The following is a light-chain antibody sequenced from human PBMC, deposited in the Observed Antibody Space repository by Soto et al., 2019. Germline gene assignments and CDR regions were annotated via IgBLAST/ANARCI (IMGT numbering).Light chain of an antibody. Sequence: EVVLTQSPGTLSLSPGERATLSCRASENVSNNYLAWYQQKPGQAPRLLIFGSSDRAAGIPARFSGSGSGTDFTLTISRLEPEDFAVYYCQQYGSSPPYTFGQGTKLEIK. V-gene: IGKV3-20*01. CDR2: GSS. CDR3: QQYGSSPPYT. CDR1: ENVSNNY. J-gene: IGKJ2*01.